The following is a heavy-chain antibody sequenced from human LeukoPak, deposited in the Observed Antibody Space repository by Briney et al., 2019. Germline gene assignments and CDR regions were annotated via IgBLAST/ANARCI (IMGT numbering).Heavy chain of an antibody. D-gene: IGHD1-26*01. J-gene: IGHJ4*02. CDR2: INPSGGST. CDR3: ARARQWELLFDY. V-gene: IGHV1-46*01. CDR1: GYTFTSYD. Sequence: GASVKVSCKASGYTFTSYDINWVRQATGQGLEWMGIINPSGGSTSYAQKFQGRVTMTRDTSTSTVYMELSSLRSEDTAVYYCARARQWELLFDYWGQGTLVTVSS.